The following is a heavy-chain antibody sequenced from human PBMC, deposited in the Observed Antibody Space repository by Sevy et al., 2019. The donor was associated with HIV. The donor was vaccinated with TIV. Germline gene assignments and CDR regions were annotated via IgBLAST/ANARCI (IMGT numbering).Heavy chain of an antibody. CDR1: GFIFGDYA. D-gene: IGHD3-16*02. CDR2: LKHRAYGGTL. V-gene: IGHV3-49*04. Sequence: GGSLRLSCTASGFIFGDYAMSWVRQAPGKGLEWVAFLKHRAYGGTLDYAASVKGRFTISRDGSKSVAHLQMNDLKTEDTAIYYCTRYKGAQSIFDYWGQGALVTVSS. J-gene: IGHJ4*02. CDR3: TRYKGAQSIFDY.